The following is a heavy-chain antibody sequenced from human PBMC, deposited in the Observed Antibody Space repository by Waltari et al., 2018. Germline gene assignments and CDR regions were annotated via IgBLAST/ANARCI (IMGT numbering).Heavy chain of an antibody. J-gene: IGHJ4*02. CDR1: GYTVTGYY. CDR2: INPNSGGT. CDR3: ARGRRGSSWPVY. V-gene: IGHV1-2*02. D-gene: IGHD6-13*01. Sequence: QVQLVQSGAAVKKPVASVKVAGKESGYTVTGYYINRVRQGPGQGREWMGWINPNSGGTNYAQKFQGRVTMTRDTSISTAYMELSRLRSDDTAVYYCARGRRGSSWPVYWGQGTLVTVSS.